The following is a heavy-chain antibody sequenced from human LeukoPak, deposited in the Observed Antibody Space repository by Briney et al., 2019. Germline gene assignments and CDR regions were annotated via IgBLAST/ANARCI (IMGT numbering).Heavy chain of an antibody. V-gene: IGHV4-38-2*02. J-gene: IGHJ6*03. D-gene: IGHD6-19*01. CDR2: IYYSGST. CDR1: GYSISSGYY. Sequence: ASETLSLTCTVSGYSISSGYYWGWIRQPPGKGLEWIGSIYYSGSTYYNPSLKSRVTISVDTSKNQFSLKLSSVTAADTAVYYCASSSGWYNYYYYYMDVWGKGTTVTVSS. CDR3: ASSSGWYNYYYYYMDV.